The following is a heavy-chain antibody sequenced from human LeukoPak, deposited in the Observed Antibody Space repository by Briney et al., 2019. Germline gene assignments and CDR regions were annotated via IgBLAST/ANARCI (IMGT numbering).Heavy chain of an antibody. J-gene: IGHJ4*02. D-gene: IGHD2-2*01. CDR2: ISAYNGNT. V-gene: IGHV1-18*01. Sequence: ASVKVSCKASGYTFTSYGISWVRQAPGQGLEWMGWISAYNGNTNYAQKLQGRVTMTTDTSTSTAYMELRSLRSDDTAVYYCARDAYCSSTSRYGDYWGQGTLVTVSS. CDR1: GYTFTSYG. CDR3: ARDAYCSSTSRYGDY.